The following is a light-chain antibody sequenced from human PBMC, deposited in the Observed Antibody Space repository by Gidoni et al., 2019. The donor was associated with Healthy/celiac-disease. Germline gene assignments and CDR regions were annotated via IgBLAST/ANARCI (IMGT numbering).Light chain of an antibody. CDR2: LNSDGSH. V-gene: IGLV4-69*01. J-gene: IGLJ2*01. CDR1: SGHSSYA. CDR3: QTWGTGIVV. Sequence: QLVLTQSPSASPSLGASVKLTCTLSSGHSSYAIAWHQQQPEKGPRYLMKLNSDGSHSKVDGIPDRFSGSSSGAERYLTISSLQSEDEADYYCQTWGTGIVVFGGGTKLTVL.